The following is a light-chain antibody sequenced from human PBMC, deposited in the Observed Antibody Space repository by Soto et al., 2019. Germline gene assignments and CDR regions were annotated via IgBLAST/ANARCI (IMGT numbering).Light chain of an antibody. V-gene: IGKV3-20*01. CDR2: GAS. CDR1: QSVSSSY. Sequence: EIVLTQSPGTLSLSPGERATLSCRASQSVSSSYLVWYQQKPGQAPRLLIYGASSRATGIPDRFSGSGSGTDFTLTISRLEPEDFAVYYCQQYGSSPSWTFGQGTKVEIK. J-gene: IGKJ1*01. CDR3: QQYGSSPSWT.